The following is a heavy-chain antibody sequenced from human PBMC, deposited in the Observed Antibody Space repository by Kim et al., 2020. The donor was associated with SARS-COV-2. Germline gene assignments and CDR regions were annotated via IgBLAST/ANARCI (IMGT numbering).Heavy chain of an antibody. CDR3: AKASGRELLSPMDY. J-gene: IGHJ4*02. CDR2: ISYDGIHK. D-gene: IGHD3-10*01. V-gene: IGHV3-30*18. Sequence: GGSLRLSCAASGFPFSSFAMHWVRQSPGKGLEWVAIISYDGIHKYYADSVKGRFTISRDYSKNTLNLQMNSLRADDTALYYCAKASGRELLSPMDYWGRG. CDR1: GFPFSSFA.